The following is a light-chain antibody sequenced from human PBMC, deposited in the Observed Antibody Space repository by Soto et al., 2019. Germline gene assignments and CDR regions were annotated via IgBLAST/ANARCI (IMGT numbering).Light chain of an antibody. CDR3: QQRSNWPGIT. V-gene: IGKV3-15*01. CDR1: KSISSN. CDR2: GVS. J-gene: IGKJ5*01. Sequence: EIVMTQSPVTLSASPGEIVTLSFRTNKSISSNLAWYQQKRGQAPRLLISGVSTRASGVPDRFSGSGSGTEFTLTISSLQSEDFAVYYCQQRSNWPGITFGQGTRLEIK.